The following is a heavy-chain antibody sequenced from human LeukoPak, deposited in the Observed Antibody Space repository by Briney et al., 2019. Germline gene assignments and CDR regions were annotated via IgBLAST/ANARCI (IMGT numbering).Heavy chain of an antibody. J-gene: IGHJ6*03. Sequence: PGGSLRLSCAASGFTFSSYGMHWVGQAPGKGLEGGAFIRYDGSNKYYADSVKGRFTISRDNSKNTLYLQMNSLRAEDTAVYYCARLRFLEWQTPGYYYYYMYVWGKGTTVTVSS. V-gene: IGHV3-30*02. CDR2: IRYDGSNK. CDR3: ARLRFLEWQTPGYYYYYMYV. CDR1: GFTFSSYG. D-gene: IGHD3-3*01.